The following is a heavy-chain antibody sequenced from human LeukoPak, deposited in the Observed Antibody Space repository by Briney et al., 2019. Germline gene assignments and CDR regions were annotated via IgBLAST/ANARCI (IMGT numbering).Heavy chain of an antibody. D-gene: IGHD2-2*01. CDR3: ARDRRLWSSSTPFDP. CDR1: GGTFSSYA. V-gene: IGHV1-69*13. Sequence: SVKVSCKASGGTFSSYAISWVRQAPGQGLEWMGGIIPIFGTANYAQKFRGRVTITADESTSTAYMELSSLRSEDTAVYYCARDRRLWSSSTPFDPWGQGTLVTVSS. J-gene: IGHJ5*02. CDR2: IIPIFGTA.